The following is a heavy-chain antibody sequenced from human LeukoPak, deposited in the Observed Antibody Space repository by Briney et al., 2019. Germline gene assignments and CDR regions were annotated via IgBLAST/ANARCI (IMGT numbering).Heavy chain of an antibody. V-gene: IGHV4-34*01. CDR3: ARVVYCGGECYSHFDH. J-gene: IGHJ4*02. Sequence: SETLSLTCAVYGGSFSGYYWSWIRQPPGKGLEWIGEINDSGSSNYNPSLKSRATISVDTSKNQFSLKLNSVTAADTAVYYCARVVYCGGECYSHFDHWGPGTLVTVSS. CDR2: INDSGSS. D-gene: IGHD2-21*01. CDR1: GGSFSGYY.